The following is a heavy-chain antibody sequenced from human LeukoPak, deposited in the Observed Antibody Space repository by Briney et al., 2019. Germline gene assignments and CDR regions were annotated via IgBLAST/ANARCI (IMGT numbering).Heavy chain of an antibody. CDR2: INQDGSEK. CDR1: GFTFSTYW. V-gene: IGHV3-7*01. D-gene: IGHD1-26*01. Sequence: PGGSLRLSCAASGFTFSTYWMSWVRQAPGKGLEGVANINQDGSEKNYVDSVKGRFTISRDNAKNSLYLQMNSLTAEDTAVYYCARNPPGIVGAPTHYCYYMDVWGRGTTVTISS. J-gene: IGHJ6*03. CDR3: ARNPPGIVGAPTHYCYYMDV.